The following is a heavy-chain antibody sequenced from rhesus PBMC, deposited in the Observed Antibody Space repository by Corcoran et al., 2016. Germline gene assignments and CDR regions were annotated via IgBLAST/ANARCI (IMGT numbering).Heavy chain of an antibody. CDR1: GGSISGYY. J-gene: IGHJ5-2*02. Sequence: QVQLQESGPGLVKPSETLSLTCAVSGGSISGYYWNWIRQPPGKGLEWIGFIGASSGTTYYNPYLKIRVTISTDTSKNHFSLKLSSVTAADTAVYYCARDYGQYNSLDVWGRGVLVTVSS. V-gene: IGHV4-165*02. CDR3: ARDYGQYNSLDV. D-gene: IGHD4-29*01. CDR2: IGASSGTT.